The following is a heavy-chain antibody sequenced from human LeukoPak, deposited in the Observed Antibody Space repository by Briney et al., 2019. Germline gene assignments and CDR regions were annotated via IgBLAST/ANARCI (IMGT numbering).Heavy chain of an antibody. J-gene: IGHJ4*02. V-gene: IGHV3-48*03. CDR1: GFTFSSYE. D-gene: IGHD3-10*02. CDR2: ISSSGSTI. CDR3: ARDFSRFGELLYYFDY. Sequence: GGSLRLSCAASGFTFSSYEMNWVRQAPGKGLEWVSYISSSGSTIYYADSVKGRFTISRDNAKNSLYLQMNSLRAEDTALYYCARDFSRFGELLYYFDYWGQGTLVTVSS.